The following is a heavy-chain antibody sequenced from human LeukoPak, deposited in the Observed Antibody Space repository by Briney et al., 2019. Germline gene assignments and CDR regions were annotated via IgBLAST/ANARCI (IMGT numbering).Heavy chain of an antibody. V-gene: IGHV1-24*01. Sequence: GASVKVSCKVSGYTLTELSMHWVRQAPGKGLEWMGGFDPEDGETIYAQKFQGRVTMTEDTSTDTAYMELSSLRSEDTAVYYCATGDSWYGYFDYWGQGTLVTVSS. D-gene: IGHD6-13*01. CDR1: GYTLTELS. CDR2: FDPEDGET. J-gene: IGHJ4*02. CDR3: ATGDSWYGYFDY.